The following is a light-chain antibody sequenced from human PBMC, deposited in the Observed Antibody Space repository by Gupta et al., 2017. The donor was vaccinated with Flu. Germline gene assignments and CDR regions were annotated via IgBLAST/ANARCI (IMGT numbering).Light chain of an antibody. CDR1: QSISIY. Sequence: DMSITQSPSSLPASVGDSVTIRCLASQSISIYLNWYQQRPGYAPKLLIYGASSLESGVPSRFSGGGSGTDFTLTISSLQPEDVATYYCQQNSNIPHTFGQGTKVEIK. V-gene: IGKV1-39*01. CDR3: QQNSNIPHT. CDR2: GAS. J-gene: IGKJ1*01.